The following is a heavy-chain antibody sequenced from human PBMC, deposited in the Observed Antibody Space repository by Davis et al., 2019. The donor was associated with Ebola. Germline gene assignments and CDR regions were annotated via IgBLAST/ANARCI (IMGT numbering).Heavy chain of an antibody. CDR1: GGSMNSYY. CDR2: IYYSGST. V-gene: IGHV4-59*08. D-gene: IGHD5-12*01. J-gene: IGHJ4*02. Sequence: SETLSLTCPVSGGSMNSYYWSWIRQPPGKGLEWLGYIYYSGSTNYNPSLKSRVTISVDTSKNQFSLKLSSVTAADTAVYYCARRWGGYGDYWGQGTLVTVSS. CDR3: ARRWGGYGDY.